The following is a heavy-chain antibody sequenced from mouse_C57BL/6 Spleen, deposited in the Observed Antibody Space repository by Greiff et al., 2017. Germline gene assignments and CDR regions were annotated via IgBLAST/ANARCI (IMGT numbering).Heavy chain of an antibody. V-gene: IGHV1-82*01. CDR1: GYAFSSSW. CDR2: IYPGDGDT. Sequence: VQLQQSGPELVKPGASVKISCKASGYAFSSSWMNWVKQRPGKGLEWIGRIYPGDGDTNYNGKFKGKATLTADKSSSTAYMQLSSLTSEDSAVYFCALSGTYYAMDYWGQGTSVTVSS. D-gene: IGHD4-1*01. CDR3: ALSGTYYAMDY. J-gene: IGHJ4*01.